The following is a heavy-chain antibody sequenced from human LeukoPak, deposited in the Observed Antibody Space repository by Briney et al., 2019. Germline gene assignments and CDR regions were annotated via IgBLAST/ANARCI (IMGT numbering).Heavy chain of an antibody. CDR2: MYYSGSA. V-gene: IGHV4-39*01. CDR1: GGSISSYRYY. Sequence: SETLSLTYTLSGGSISSYRYYWGWIRQPPGKGLEWIGSMYYSGSADYNPSLKSRVTISVDTSKSQFSLRLSSVTAADTALYYCARHTYDSSGYLPDSWGQGTLVTVSS. J-gene: IGHJ5*01. D-gene: IGHD3-22*01. CDR3: ARHTYDSSGYLPDS.